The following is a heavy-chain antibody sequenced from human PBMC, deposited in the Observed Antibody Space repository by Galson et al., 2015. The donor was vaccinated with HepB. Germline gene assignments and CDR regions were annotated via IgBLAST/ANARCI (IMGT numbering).Heavy chain of an antibody. V-gene: IGHV3-48*01. J-gene: IGHJ6*03. CDR1: GFTFSSYS. D-gene: IGHD4-17*01. CDR2: ISSSSSTM. CDR3: ARESGLNTDLLYYYYMDV. Sequence: SLRLSCAASGFTFSSYSMNWVRQAPGKGLEWVSYISSSSSTMYYADSVKGRFTISRDNAKNSLYLQMNSLRAEDTAVYYCARESGLNTDLLYYYYMDVWGKGTTVTVSS.